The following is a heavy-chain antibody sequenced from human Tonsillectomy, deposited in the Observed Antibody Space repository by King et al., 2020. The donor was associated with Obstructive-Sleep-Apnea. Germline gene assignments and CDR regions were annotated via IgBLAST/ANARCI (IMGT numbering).Heavy chain of an antibody. V-gene: IGHV3-33*01. CDR2: IWYDGSKK. J-gene: IGHJ4*02. CDR3: ARDLGNDELGRSDFDR. D-gene: IGHD4-23*01. Sequence: VQLVESGGGVVQPGRSLRLSCAASGFTFSSYGMYWVRQTPGKGLEWVALIWYDGSKKYYADSVKGRFTISRDDSKNTLYLQMNSLRAEDTAFYYCARDLGNDELGRSDFDRWGQGRRVTVSS. CDR1: GFTFSSYG.